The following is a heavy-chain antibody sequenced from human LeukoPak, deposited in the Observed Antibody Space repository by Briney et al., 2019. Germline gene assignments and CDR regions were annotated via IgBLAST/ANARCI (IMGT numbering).Heavy chain of an antibody. J-gene: IGHJ4*02. Sequence: SQTVSLTCAISGDSVSSNSAAWNWIRQSPSRGLEWLGRTYYRSKWSTDYAVSVKSRITVNPDTSQNQFSLQLNSVTPEDTAVYYCARLENLAFDFWGQGTLITVPS. V-gene: IGHV6-1*01. CDR2: TYYRSKWST. CDR3: ARLENLAFDF. D-gene: IGHD3-3*01. CDR1: GDSVSSNSAA.